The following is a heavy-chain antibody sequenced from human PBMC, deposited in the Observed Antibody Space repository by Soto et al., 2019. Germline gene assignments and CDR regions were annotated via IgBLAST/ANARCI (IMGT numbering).Heavy chain of an antibody. J-gene: IGHJ6*04. CDR3: AIAPRSKVYYSYRMDV. V-gene: IGHV1-2*02. CDR2: INPNSGDT. CDR1: GYTFTGYY. Sequence: ASVKVSCKASGYTFTGYYMHWVRQAPGQGLEWMGWINPNSGDTNYAQKFQGRVTMTRDTSASTAYMELSSLRSDDTAVYYCAIAPRSKVYYSYRMDVWGKGTMVTVSS.